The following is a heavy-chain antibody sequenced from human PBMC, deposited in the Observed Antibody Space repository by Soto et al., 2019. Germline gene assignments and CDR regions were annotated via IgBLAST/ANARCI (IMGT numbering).Heavy chain of an antibody. CDR3: AKRGTIFGVVIKGIDY. D-gene: IGHD3-3*01. J-gene: IGHJ4*02. CDR2: ISGSGGST. CDR1: GFTFSSYA. V-gene: IGHV3-23*01. Sequence: PGGSLRLSCAASGFTFSSYAMSWVRQAPGKGLEWVSAISGSGGSTYYADSVKGRFTISRDNAKNTLYLQMNSLRAEDTAVYYCAKRGTIFGVVIKGIDYWGQGTLVTVSS.